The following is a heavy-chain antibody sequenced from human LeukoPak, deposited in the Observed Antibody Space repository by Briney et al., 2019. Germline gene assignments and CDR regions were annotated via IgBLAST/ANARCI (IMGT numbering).Heavy chain of an antibody. Sequence: ASVKVSCKASGGPFSRYAISWVRQAPGQGLEWMGGIIPIFGTANYAQKFQGRVTITADESTSTAYMELSSLRSEDTAVYYCAREGAAGTLFFDYWGQGTLVTVSS. D-gene: IGHD6-13*01. CDR1: GGPFSRYA. CDR3: AREGAAGTLFFDY. CDR2: IIPIFGTA. J-gene: IGHJ4*02. V-gene: IGHV1-69*13.